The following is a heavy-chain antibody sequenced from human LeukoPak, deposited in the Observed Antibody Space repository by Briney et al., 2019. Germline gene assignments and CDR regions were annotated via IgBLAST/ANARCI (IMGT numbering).Heavy chain of an antibody. D-gene: IGHD6-13*01. CDR2: ISSSSSYI. Sequence: GGSLRLSCAASGFTFSSYSMNWVRQAPGKGLEWVSSISSSSSYIYYADSVKGRFTISRDNAKNSLYLQMNSLRAEDTAVYYCARDEGAAAGNSDYWXXXTLVTVSS. CDR1: GFTFSSYS. V-gene: IGHV3-21*01. CDR3: ARDEGAAAGNSDY. J-gene: IGHJ4*01.